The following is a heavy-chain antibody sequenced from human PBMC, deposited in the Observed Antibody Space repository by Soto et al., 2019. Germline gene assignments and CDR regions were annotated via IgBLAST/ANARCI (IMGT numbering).Heavy chain of an antibody. J-gene: IGHJ4*02. CDR2: TKDKAYSYTT. V-gene: IGHV3-72*01. CDR1: GFSLSDLF. Sequence: EVQLVESGGDLVQPGGSLRLSCAASGFSLSDLFIDWVRQAAGKGLEWVGRTKDKAYSYTTEYAASMKGRFTISRDESRNSLYLKMSRLKTEETAVYYCASIRGVFGYWGQGTLVTVSS. CDR3: ASIRGVFGY. D-gene: IGHD3-10*01.